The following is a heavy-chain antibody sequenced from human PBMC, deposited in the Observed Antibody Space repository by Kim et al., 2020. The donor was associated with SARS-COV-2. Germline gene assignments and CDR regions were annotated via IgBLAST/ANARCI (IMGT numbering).Heavy chain of an antibody. CDR3: AKGKSSRGGHFDL. V-gene: IGHV3-23*01. D-gene: IGHD6-13*01. Sequence: YADSVKGRFTISRDNSKNTLYLQMNSLRAEDTAVYYCAKGKSSRGGHFDLWGRGTLVTVSS. J-gene: IGHJ2*01.